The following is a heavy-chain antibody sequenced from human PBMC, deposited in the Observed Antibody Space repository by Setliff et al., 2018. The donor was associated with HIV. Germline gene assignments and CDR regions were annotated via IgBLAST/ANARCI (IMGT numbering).Heavy chain of an antibody. CDR3: ARSPSYRSSWEYYFDY. CDR2: IYTSSGT. V-gene: IGHV4-4*09. D-gene: IGHD6-13*01. Sequence: PSETLSLTCTVSGGSISDYHWNWLRQTPGKGLEWIGYIYTSSGTNYNHSLRTRVIISVDTSNQFSLKLSSVTAADAAVYYCARSPSYRSSWEYYFDYWGQGILGTVSS. J-gene: IGHJ4*02. CDR1: GGSISDYH.